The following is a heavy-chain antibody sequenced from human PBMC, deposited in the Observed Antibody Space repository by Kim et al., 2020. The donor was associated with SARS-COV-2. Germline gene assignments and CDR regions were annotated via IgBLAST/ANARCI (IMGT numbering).Heavy chain of an antibody. Sequence: SETLSLTCTVSGGSISSYYWSWIRQPPGKGLEWIGYIYYSGSTNYNPSLKSRVTISVDTSKNQFSLKLSSVTAADTAVYYCARGGDIFRIAAAGPAMDYWGQGTLVTVSS. CDR2: IYYSGST. V-gene: IGHV4-59*01. J-gene: IGHJ4*02. CDR3: ARGGDIFRIAAAGPAMDY. D-gene: IGHD6-13*01. CDR1: GGSISSYY.